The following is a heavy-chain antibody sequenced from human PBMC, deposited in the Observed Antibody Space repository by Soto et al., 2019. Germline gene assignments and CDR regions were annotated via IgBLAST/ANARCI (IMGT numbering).Heavy chain of an antibody. V-gene: IGHV2-5*02. CDR3: AHSRRLSGYEYYYYYYAMDV. CDR1: GFSLSTSGVG. J-gene: IGHJ6*02. CDR2: IYWDDDK. D-gene: IGHD5-12*01. Sequence: QITLKESGPTLVKPTQTLTLTCTFSGFSLSTSGVGVGWIRQPPGKALEWLALIYWDDDKRYSPSLKSRLTINKNPSKNQVVLTMTTMDPVDTATYYCAHSRRLSGYEYYYYYYAMDVWGQGTTVTVSS.